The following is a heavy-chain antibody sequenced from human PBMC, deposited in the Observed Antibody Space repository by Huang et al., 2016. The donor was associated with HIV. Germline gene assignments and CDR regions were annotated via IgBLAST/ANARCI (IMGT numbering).Heavy chain of an antibody. CDR1: GYTFTTYF. CDR3: ARGYSSGWYGVLEY. Sequence: QVQLVQSGAEVKKPGASVKMSCKTSGYTFTTYFIHWVRQAPGQGLEWMGIINPTGATTAYATNIQDRLTMTRDMSTSTIYVELRGLISEDTAIYYCARGYSSGWYGVLEYWGQGTLVAVSS. D-gene: IGHD6-19*01. J-gene: IGHJ4*02. V-gene: IGHV1-46*01. CDR2: INPTGATT.